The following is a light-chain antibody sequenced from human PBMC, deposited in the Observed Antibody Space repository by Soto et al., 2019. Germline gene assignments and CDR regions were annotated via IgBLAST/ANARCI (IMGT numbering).Light chain of an antibody. J-gene: IGKJ2*01. CDR1: QSISSW. Sequence: DIQMTQSPSTLSASVGDRVTITCRASQSISSWVAWYQQKPGKAPKLLIYKASSLESGITSRFSGSGSGTEFTLTISSLQADDFATYYGQQSNSYYTFGQGTKLEIK. CDR2: KAS. V-gene: IGKV1-5*03. CDR3: QQSNSYYT.